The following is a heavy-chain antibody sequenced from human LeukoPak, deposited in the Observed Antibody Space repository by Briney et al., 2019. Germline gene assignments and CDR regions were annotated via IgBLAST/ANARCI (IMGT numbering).Heavy chain of an antibody. J-gene: IGHJ3*02. D-gene: IGHD3/OR15-3a*01. Sequence: PGGSLRLSCAASGFTVSSNYMSWVRQAPGKGLEWVSVIYSGGSTYYADSVKGRFTISRDNSKNTLYLQMNSLRAEDTAVYYCARAPVLDWLSHAFDIWGQGTMVTVSS. V-gene: IGHV3-66*01. CDR1: GFTVSSNY. CDR2: IYSGGST. CDR3: ARAPVLDWLSHAFDI.